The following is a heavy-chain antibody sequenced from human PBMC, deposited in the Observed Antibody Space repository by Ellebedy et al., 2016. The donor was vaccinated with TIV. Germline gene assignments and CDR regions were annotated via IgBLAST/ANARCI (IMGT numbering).Heavy chain of an antibody. V-gene: IGHV4-4*07. CDR1: GVSITSHF. J-gene: IGHJ3*01. CDR2: LHPSGTP. D-gene: IGHD3-22*01. Sequence: SETLSLTCAVSGVSITSHFWTWIRQPAGGGLEWIGRLHPSGTPNYSPSLKSRVIMSRDTSKDQFSLKLSSVTAADTAVYYCARHGPQWFDAFDLWGQGTLVTVSS. CDR3: ARHGPQWFDAFDL.